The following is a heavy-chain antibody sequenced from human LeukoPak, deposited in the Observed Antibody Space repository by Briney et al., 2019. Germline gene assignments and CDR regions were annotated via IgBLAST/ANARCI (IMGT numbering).Heavy chain of an antibody. D-gene: IGHD6-19*01. CDR1: GFTFDDYA. Sequence: GGSLRLSCAASGFTFDDYAMHWVRQAPGKGLEWVSGISWNSGSIGYADSVEGRFTISRDNAKNSLYLQMNSLRAEDTALYYCAKDRGSSGWFSYWGQGTLVTVSS. J-gene: IGHJ4*02. CDR2: ISWNSGSI. V-gene: IGHV3-9*01. CDR3: AKDRGSSGWFSY.